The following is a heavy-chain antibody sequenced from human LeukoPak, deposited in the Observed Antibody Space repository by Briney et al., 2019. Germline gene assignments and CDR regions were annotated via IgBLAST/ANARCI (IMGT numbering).Heavy chain of an antibody. CDR1: GFTFSSYG. Sequence: PGRSLRLSCAASGFTFSSYGMHWVRQAPGKGLEWVAVIWYDGSNKYYADSVKGRFTISRDNSKNTLYLQMNSLRAEDTAAHYCARDLQSSNWFDPWGQGTLVTVSS. J-gene: IGHJ5*02. D-gene: IGHD5-24*01. CDR3: ARDLQSSNWFDP. V-gene: IGHV3-30*19. CDR2: IWYDGSNK.